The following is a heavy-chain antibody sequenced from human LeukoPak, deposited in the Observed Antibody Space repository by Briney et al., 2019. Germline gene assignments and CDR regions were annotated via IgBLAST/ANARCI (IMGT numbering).Heavy chain of an antibody. CDR1: GFTFDDYA. J-gene: IGHJ4*02. D-gene: IGHD3-16*01. V-gene: IGHV3-33*08. CDR3: ARAWGMAKGLDY. CDR2: IWYDGSNK. Sequence: GRSLRLSCAASGFTFDDYAMHWVRQAPGKGLEWVAVIWYDGSNKYYADSVKGRFTISRDNSKNTLYLQMNSLRAEDTAVYYCARAWGMAKGLDYWGQGTLVTVSS.